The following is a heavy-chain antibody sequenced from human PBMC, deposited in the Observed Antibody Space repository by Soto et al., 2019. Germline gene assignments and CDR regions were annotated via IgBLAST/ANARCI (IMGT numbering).Heavy chain of an antibody. D-gene: IGHD6-6*01. J-gene: IGHJ5*02. V-gene: IGHV4-59*01. CDR2: IHYTGST. CDR1: GGSISRYY. Sequence: KTSETLSLTCTVSGGSISRYYWTWIRQPPGKGLEWIGNIHYTGSTNYNPSLKSRVTISLGTSKSQFSLKLSSVTAADTAVYYCARDLSISSTDGPLDPWGHGTLVTVS. CDR3: ARDLSISSTDGPLDP.